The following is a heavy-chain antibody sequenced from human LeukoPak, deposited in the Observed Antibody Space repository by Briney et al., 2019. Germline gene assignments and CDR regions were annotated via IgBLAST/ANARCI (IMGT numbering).Heavy chain of an antibody. J-gene: IGHJ4*02. CDR3: ARGSRGIFGVVIISFDY. V-gene: IGHV1-2*02. CDR2: INPNSGGT. Sequence: VASVKVSCKASGYTFTGYYMHWVRQAPGQGLEWMGWINPNSGGTNYAQKFQGRVTMTRDTSISKAYMELSRLRSDDTAVYYCARGSRGIFGVVIISFDYWGQGTLVTVSS. CDR1: GYTFTGYY. D-gene: IGHD3-3*01.